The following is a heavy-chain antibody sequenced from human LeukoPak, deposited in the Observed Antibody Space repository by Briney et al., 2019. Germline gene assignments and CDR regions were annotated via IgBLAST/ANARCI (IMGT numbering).Heavy chain of an antibody. CDR2: ISSSSSYI. V-gene: IGHV3-21*01. J-gene: IGHJ3*02. Sequence: GSLRLSCAASGFSFSTYSINWVRQAPGKGLEWVSSISSSSSYIYYADSVKGRFTISRENAKNSLYLQMNSLRAEDMAVYYCARVMLSAFDIWGQGTMVTVSS. CDR1: GFSFSTYS. D-gene: IGHD3-10*02. CDR3: ARVMLSAFDI.